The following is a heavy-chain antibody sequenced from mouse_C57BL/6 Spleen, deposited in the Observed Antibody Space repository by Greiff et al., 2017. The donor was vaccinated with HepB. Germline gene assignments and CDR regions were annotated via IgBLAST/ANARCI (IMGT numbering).Heavy chain of an antibody. Sequence: VQLKESGGDLVKPGGSLKLSCAASGFTFSSYGMSWVRQTPDKRLEWVATISSGGSYTYYPDSVKGRFTISRDNAKNTLYLQMSSLKSEDTAMYYCARHEAYSNYGYWGQGTTLTVSS. CDR3: ARHEAYSNYGY. CDR2: ISSGGSYT. D-gene: IGHD2-5*01. J-gene: IGHJ2*01. V-gene: IGHV5-6*01. CDR1: GFTFSSYG.